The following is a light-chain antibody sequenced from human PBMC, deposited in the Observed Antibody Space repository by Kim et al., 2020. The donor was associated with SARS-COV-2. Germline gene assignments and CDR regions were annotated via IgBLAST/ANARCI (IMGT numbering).Light chain of an antibody. CDR1: QSISSS. Sequence: EIVMTQSPATLSLSPGERATLSCRASQSISSSLAWYQQKPGQAPRVLIYGASARATGIPARFSVSGSGTEFTLTISNLQSEDFAVYYCQHYAYWRAFGQGTRLEIK. CDR3: QHYAYWRA. J-gene: IGKJ5*01. V-gene: IGKV3-15*01. CDR2: GAS.